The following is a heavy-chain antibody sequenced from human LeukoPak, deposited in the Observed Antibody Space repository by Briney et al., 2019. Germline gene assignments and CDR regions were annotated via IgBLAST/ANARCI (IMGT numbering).Heavy chain of an antibody. J-gene: IGHJ4*02. CDR2: IFPSSVEI. CDR1: GFTFSDFP. CDR3: ATYRQIQVPFEF. Sequence: GGSLRLSCAASGFTFSDFPMIWVRQAPGKGLEWVSTIFPSSVEIHYADSVKGRFTTSRDNSRSTLSLQMDSLRAEDTATYYCATYRQIQVPFEFWGQGTLVTVSS. D-gene: IGHD5-18*01. V-gene: IGHV3-23*01.